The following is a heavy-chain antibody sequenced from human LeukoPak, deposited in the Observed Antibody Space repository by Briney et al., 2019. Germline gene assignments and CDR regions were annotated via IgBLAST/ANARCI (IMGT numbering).Heavy chain of an antibody. CDR2: IYPGDSDT. CDR1: ITTYW. CDR3: ATGYGSGRGAFDI. V-gene: IGHV5-51*01. D-gene: IGHD6-19*01. Sequence: GESLKISCEGSITTYWIAWVRQMPGKGLEYMGIIYPGDSDTRYSPSFQGQVTISADKSISTAYLQWSSLQASDTAMYYCATGYGSGRGAFDIWGQGTMVTVSS. J-gene: IGHJ3*02.